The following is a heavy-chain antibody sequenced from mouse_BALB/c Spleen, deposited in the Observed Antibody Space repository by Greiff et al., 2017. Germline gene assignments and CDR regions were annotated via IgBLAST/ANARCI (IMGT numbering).Heavy chain of an antibody. CDR2: IYPYNGGT. V-gene: IGHV1S29*02. CDR3: ARGGYGNYAWFAY. Sequence: EVKLQESGPELVKPGASVKLSCKASGYTFTDYNMHWVKQSHGKSLEWIGYIYPYNGGTGYNQKFKSKATLTVDNSSSTAYMELRSLTSEDSAVYYCARGGYGNYAWFAYWGQGTLVTVSA. D-gene: IGHD2-1*01. J-gene: IGHJ3*01. CDR1: GYTFTDYN.